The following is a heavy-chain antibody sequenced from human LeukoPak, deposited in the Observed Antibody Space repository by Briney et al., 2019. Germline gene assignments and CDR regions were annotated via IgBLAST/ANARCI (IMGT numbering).Heavy chain of an antibody. Sequence: GASVKVSCKASGYTFTSYDINWVRRATGQGLEWMGWMSPDSGYTGYAQTFQGRVTLTRNTSVSTAFMELSGLRSEDTAVYYCEIYTGYDSFWGQGTLVTVSS. CDR1: GYTFTSYD. CDR2: MSPDSGYT. CDR3: EIYTGYDSF. D-gene: IGHD5-12*01. J-gene: IGHJ4*02. V-gene: IGHV1-8*01.